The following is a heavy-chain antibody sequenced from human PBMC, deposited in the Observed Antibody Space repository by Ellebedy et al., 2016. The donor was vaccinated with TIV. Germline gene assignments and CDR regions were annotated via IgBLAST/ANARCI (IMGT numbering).Heavy chain of an antibody. Sequence: PGGSLRLSCAASGFTFSSYAMTWVRQAPGKGLEWVSTISGSGGSTYYADSVKGRFTISRDNSKNMLYLQMNSLRAEDTAVYYCAKDRGGGYSYGWGVLDYWGQGTLVTVSS. J-gene: IGHJ4*02. D-gene: IGHD5-18*01. CDR1: GFTFSSYA. CDR2: ISGSGGST. CDR3: AKDRGGGYSYGWGVLDY. V-gene: IGHV3-23*01.